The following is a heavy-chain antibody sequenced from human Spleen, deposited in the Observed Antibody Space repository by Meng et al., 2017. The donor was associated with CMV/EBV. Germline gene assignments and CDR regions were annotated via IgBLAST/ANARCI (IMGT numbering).Heavy chain of an antibody. Sequence: FIFSTYAMPWVRQAPGKRLQWVSAISDSGRATYYTDSVRGRFSISRDNSKNILNLQMNSLTADDTAVYYCAKARYCTGGRCVGSFDYWGQGTLVTVSS. J-gene: IGHJ4*02. CDR1: FIFSTYA. D-gene: IGHD2-15*01. V-gene: IGHV3-23*01. CDR3: AKARYCTGGRCVGSFDY. CDR2: ISDSGRAT.